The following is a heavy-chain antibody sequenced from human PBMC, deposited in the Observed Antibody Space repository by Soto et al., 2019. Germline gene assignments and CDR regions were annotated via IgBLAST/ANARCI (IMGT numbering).Heavy chain of an antibody. CDR2: TRNKAKSYTT. D-gene: IGHD6-13*01. V-gene: IGHV3-72*01. CDR3: ARSGRDGSTWSDDAFDI. Sequence: EVQLVESGGGLVQPGGSLRLSCAASGFTLSDHFMDWVRQAPGKGLEWVGRTRNKAKSYTTEYAASVKGRFTISRDDSKNSLDLQMNSLKTEDTAVYYCARSGRDGSTWSDDAFDIWGQGTMVTVSS. J-gene: IGHJ3*02. CDR1: GFTLSDHF.